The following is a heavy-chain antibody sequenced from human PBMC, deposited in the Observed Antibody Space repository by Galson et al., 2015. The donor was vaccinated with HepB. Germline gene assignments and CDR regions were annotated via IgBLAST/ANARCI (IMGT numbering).Heavy chain of an antibody. D-gene: IGHD5-12*01. CDR2: IWYDGSNK. Sequence: SLRLSCAASGFTFSSYGMHWVRQAPGKGLEWVAVIWYDGSNKYYADSVKGRFTISRDNSKNTLYLQMNSLRAEDTAVYYCASPGGGYSGYDTDDAFDFWGQGTMVTVSS. J-gene: IGHJ3*01. V-gene: IGHV3-33*01. CDR3: ASPGGGYSGYDTDDAFDF. CDR1: GFTFSSYG.